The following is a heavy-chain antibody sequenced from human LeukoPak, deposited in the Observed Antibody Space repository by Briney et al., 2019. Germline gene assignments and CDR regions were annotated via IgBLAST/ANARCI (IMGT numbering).Heavy chain of an antibody. D-gene: IGHD4-17*01. CDR2: IIPIFGTA. V-gene: IGHV1-69*01. Sequence: GASVKVSCKASGGTFSSYAISWVRQAPGQGRAWMGGIIPIFGTANYAQKFQGRVTITADESTRTAYMELSSLRYGDTAVYYCATAACDYDDYAFDFWGQGTMVTVSS. CDR3: ATAACDYDDYAFDF. J-gene: IGHJ4*01. CDR1: GGTFSSYA.